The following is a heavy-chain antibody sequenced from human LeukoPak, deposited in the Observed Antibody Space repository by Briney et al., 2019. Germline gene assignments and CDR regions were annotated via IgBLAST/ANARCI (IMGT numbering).Heavy chain of an antibody. D-gene: IGHD1-14*01. Sequence: GGSLTLSCAASGFTFSSYGMHWVRQAPGKGLEWVAVIWYDGSNKYYADSVKGRFTISRDNSKNTLYLQMNSLRAEDTAVYYCARDARIDAFDIWGQGTMVTVSS. J-gene: IGHJ3*02. CDR2: IWYDGSNK. CDR1: GFTFSSYG. V-gene: IGHV3-33*01. CDR3: ARDARIDAFDI.